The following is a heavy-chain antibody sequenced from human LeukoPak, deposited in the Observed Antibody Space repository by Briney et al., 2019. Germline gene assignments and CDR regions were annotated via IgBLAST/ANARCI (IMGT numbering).Heavy chain of an antibody. CDR1: GYTFTSYG. V-gene: IGHV1-18*01. CDR3: AREVWEDSNSPNWFDP. J-gene: IGHJ5*02. Sequence: ASVEVSCKXSGYTFTSYGISWVRQAPGQGLEWMGWISAYNGNTNYAQKFQGRVTITTDESTSTAYMELSSLRSEDTAVYYCAREVWEDSNSPNWFDPWGQRTLVTVSS. D-gene: IGHD4-11*01. CDR2: ISAYNGNT.